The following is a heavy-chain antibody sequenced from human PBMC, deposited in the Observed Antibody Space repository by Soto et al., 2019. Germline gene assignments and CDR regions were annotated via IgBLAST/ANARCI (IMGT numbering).Heavy chain of an antibody. CDR3: AGGGLGYCSGGRCPTSWFGP. J-gene: IGHJ5*02. V-gene: IGHV1-18*01. CDR2: ISPYNGDT. CDR1: GYSFTSYG. D-gene: IGHD2-15*01. Sequence: ASVKVSCKASGYSFTSYGITWVRQAPGQGLEWLGWISPYNGDTNYAQKLQGRVTMTTDTSTSTAYMELRSLRSDDTAVYYCAGGGLGYCSGGRCPTSWFGPWCQGTLVTGSS.